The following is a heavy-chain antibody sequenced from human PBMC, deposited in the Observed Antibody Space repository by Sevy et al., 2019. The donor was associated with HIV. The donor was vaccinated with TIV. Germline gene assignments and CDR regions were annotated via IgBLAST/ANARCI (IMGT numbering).Heavy chain of an antibody. J-gene: IGHJ3*02. V-gene: IGHV1-69*13. CDR2: IIPIFGTA. CDR3: ARETTVTTFPAFDI. CDR1: GGTFSSYA. D-gene: IGHD4-17*01. Sequence: ASVKVSYKASGGTFSSYAISWVRQAPGQGLEWMGGIIPIFGTANYAQKFQGRVTITADESTSTAYMELSSLRSEDTAVYYCARETTVTTFPAFDIWGQGTMVTVSS.